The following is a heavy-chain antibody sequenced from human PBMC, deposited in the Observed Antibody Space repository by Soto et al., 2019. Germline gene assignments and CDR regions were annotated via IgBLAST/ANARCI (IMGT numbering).Heavy chain of an antibody. J-gene: IGHJ6*02. CDR2: ISSSSYI. V-gene: IGHV3-21*01. Sequence: GGSLRLSCAASGFTFSSYSMNWVRQAPGKGLEWVSSISSSSYIYYAGSVKGRFTISRDNAKNSLYLQMNSLRAEDTAVYYCARATIAAAGTDYYYYCMDVWGQGTTVTVSS. CDR1: GFTFSSYS. CDR3: ARATIAAAGTDYYYYCMDV. D-gene: IGHD6-13*01.